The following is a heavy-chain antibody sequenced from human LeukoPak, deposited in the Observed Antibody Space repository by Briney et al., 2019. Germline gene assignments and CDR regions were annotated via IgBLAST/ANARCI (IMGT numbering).Heavy chain of an antibody. Sequence: NPSETLSLTCTVSGGSISSSSYYWGWIRQPPGKGLEWIGSIYYSGSTYYNPSLKSRVTISVDTSKNQFSLKLSSVTAADTAVYYCAREGGQWLERSFDHWGQGTLVTVSS. CDR3: AREGGQWLERSFDH. CDR1: GGSISSSSYY. D-gene: IGHD6-19*01. J-gene: IGHJ4*02. CDR2: IYYSGST. V-gene: IGHV4-39*07.